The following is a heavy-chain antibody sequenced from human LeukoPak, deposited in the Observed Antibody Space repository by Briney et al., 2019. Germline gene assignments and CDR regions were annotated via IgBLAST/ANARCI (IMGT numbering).Heavy chain of an antibody. Sequence: GESLKISCKASGYTFSNYWIGWVRPMPGKGLECMGIIYPGDSDTRYSPSFQGQVTISADKSISTAYLQWSSLKASDTAMYYCARRRDGHFDYWGQGTLVTVSS. CDR1: GYTFSNYW. CDR2: IYPGDSDT. J-gene: IGHJ4*02. D-gene: IGHD5-24*01. V-gene: IGHV5-51*01. CDR3: ARRRDGHFDY.